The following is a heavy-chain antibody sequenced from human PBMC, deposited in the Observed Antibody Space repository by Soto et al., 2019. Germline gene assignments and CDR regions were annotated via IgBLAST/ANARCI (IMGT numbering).Heavy chain of an antibody. CDR3: AKDDSSSWYLGY. D-gene: IGHD6-13*01. Sequence: GGSLRLSCAASGFTFSSYGMHWVRQAPGKGLEWVAVISYDGSNKYYADSVKGRFTISRDNSKNTLYLQMNSLRAEDTAVYYCAKDDSSSWYLGYWGQGTLVTVSS. J-gene: IGHJ4*02. CDR2: ISYDGSNK. V-gene: IGHV3-30*18. CDR1: GFTFSSYG.